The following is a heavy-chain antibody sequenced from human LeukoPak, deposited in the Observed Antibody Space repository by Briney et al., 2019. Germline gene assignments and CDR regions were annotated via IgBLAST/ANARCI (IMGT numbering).Heavy chain of an antibody. CDR1: GFTLSSYA. D-gene: IGHD3-3*01. CDR3: AKGPYYDFWSGADY. Sequence: GGSLRLSCAASGFTLSSYAMSWVPHAPGKGLEWVSAISGSSGSTYYADSVKGRLTISRANSKNTQYLQMNRRRAEDTAVYYCAKGPYYDFWSGADYWGQGTLVTASS. CDR2: ISGSSGST. V-gene: IGHV3-23*01. J-gene: IGHJ4*02.